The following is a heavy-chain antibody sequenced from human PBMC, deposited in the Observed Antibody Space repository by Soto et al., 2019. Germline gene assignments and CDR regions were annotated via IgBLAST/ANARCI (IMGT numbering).Heavy chain of an antibody. CDR2: IYSGGST. CDR1: GFTVSSNY. V-gene: IGHV3-53*02. CDR3: ARRSGRYCPYYFDY. Sequence: EVQLVETGGGLIQPGGSLRLSCAASGFTVSSNYMSWVRQAPGKGLEWVSVIYSGGSTYYADSVKGRFTISRDNSKNTLYLQMNSLRAEDTAVYYCARRSGRYCPYYFDYWGQGTLVTVSS. D-gene: IGHD1-26*01. J-gene: IGHJ4*02.